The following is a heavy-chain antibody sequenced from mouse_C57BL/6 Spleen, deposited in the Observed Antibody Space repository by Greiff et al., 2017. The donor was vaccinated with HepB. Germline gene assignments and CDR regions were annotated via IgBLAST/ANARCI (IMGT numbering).Heavy chain of an antibody. CDR2: IHPSDSDT. V-gene: IGHV1-74*01. CDR3: AIEGLGYGSSYLGYAMDY. CDR1: GYTFTSYW. D-gene: IGHD1-1*01. Sequence: QVQLQQSGAELVKPGASVKVSCKASGYTFTSYWMHWVKQRPGQGLEWIGRIHPSDSDTNYNQKFKGKATLTVDKSSSTAYMQLSSLTSEDSAVYYCAIEGLGYGSSYLGYAMDYWGQGTSVTVSS. J-gene: IGHJ4*01.